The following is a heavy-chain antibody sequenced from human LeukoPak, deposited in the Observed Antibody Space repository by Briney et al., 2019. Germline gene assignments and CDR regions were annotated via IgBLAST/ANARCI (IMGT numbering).Heavy chain of an antibody. CDR2: IWYDGSNK. CDR3: ARDPEYYYGSAEYYFDY. V-gene: IGHV3-33*01. J-gene: IGHJ4*02. CDR1: GFTFSSNG. D-gene: IGHD3-10*01. Sequence: PGGSRRLYCAASGFTFSSNGMHWDRQAPGNGLEGVAVIWYDGSNKYYADSVKGRFTISRDDSKNTLYLQMNSLRAEDTAVYYCARDPEYYYGSAEYYFDYWGQGTLVTVSS.